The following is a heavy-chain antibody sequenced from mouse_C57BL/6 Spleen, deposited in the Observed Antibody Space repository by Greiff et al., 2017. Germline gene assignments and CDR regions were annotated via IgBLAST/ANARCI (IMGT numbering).Heavy chain of an antibody. CDR1: GYTFTSYW. J-gene: IGHJ3*01. V-gene: IGHV1-61*01. D-gene: IGHD4-1*01. CDR2: IYPSDSET. Sequence: QVQLQQPGAELVRPGSSVKLSCKASGYTFTSYWMDWVKQRPGQGLEWIGNIYPSDSETHYNQKFKDKATLTVDKSSSTAYMQLSSLTSEDSAVYYCARDGTAWFAYWGQGTLVTVSA. CDR3: ARDGTAWFAY.